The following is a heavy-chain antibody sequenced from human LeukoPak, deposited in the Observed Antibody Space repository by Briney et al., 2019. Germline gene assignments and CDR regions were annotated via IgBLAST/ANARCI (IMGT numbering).Heavy chain of an antibody. D-gene: IGHD6-19*01. CDR3: AKVRVQVAVTYNDY. CDR2: ISGSGGGT. CDR1: GFTFSSYA. V-gene: IGHV3-23*01. Sequence: GGSLRLSCAASGFTFSSYAMTWVRQAPGRGMEWVSAISGSGGGTYYADSVKGRFHISRDNSKNTLYLQMNSLRAEDTAVYYCAKVRVQVAVTYNDYWGQGTLVTVSS. J-gene: IGHJ4*02.